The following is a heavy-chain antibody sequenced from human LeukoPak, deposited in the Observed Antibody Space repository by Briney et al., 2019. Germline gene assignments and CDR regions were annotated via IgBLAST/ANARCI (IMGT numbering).Heavy chain of an antibody. Sequence: GGSLRLSCAASGFTFSSYWMHWVRQAPGKGVVWVSRINSDGRTTSYADSVKGRFTISRDNSRSTLYLQMNSLRADDTAVYFCTKDRSGRETGNQRDDYWGQGTLVTVSS. CDR2: INSDGRTT. V-gene: IGHV3-74*01. CDR1: GFTFSSYW. CDR3: TKDRSGRETGNQRDDY. D-gene: IGHD1-14*01. J-gene: IGHJ4*02.